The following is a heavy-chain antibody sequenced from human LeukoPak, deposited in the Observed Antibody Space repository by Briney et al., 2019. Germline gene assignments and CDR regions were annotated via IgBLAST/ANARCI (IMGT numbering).Heavy chain of an antibody. CDR3: AKDGYSSSWYQYYFDY. Sequence: GGSLRLSCAASGFTFSSFAMSWVRQAPGKGLEWVSAISGSGGSTYYADSVKGRFTISRDNSKNTLYLQMNSLRAEDTAVYYCAKDGYSSSWYQYYFDYWGQGTLVTVSS. CDR2: ISGSGGST. CDR1: GFTFSSFA. J-gene: IGHJ4*02. V-gene: IGHV3-23*01. D-gene: IGHD6-13*01.